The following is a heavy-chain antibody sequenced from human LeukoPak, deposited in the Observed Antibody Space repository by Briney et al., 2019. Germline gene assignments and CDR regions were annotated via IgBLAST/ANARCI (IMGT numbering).Heavy chain of an antibody. Sequence: SETLSLICTVSGGSINSYFWSWIRQPAGKGLEWIGRIYTSDITNYNPSLKSRLTMSVDTSKNQFPLELSSLTAADTAVYYCAREGTVTTRSLDSWGQGILVTVSS. V-gene: IGHV4-4*07. D-gene: IGHD4-11*01. CDR3: AREGTVTTRSLDS. CDR1: GGSINSYF. J-gene: IGHJ4*02. CDR2: IYTSDIT.